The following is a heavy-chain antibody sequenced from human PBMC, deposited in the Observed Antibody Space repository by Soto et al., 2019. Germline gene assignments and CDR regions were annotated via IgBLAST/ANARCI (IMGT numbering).Heavy chain of an antibody. CDR3: ARGPYSSGWCEFDS. CDR2: IYYSGST. Sequence: QVQLQESGPGLVKPSQTLSLTCTVSGGSVSSGGYYWNWIRQHSGKGLEWIGYIYYSGSTDYNPSLKSRVTISVDTSKNQFSLKLSSVTAADTAVYYCARGPYSSGWCEFDSWGQGTLVTVSS. CDR1: GGSVSSGGYY. J-gene: IGHJ4*02. D-gene: IGHD6-19*01. V-gene: IGHV4-31*03.